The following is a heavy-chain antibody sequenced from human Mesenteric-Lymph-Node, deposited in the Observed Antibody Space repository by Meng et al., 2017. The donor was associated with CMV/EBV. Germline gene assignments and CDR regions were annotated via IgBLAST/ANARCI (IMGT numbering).Heavy chain of an antibody. D-gene: IGHD2-2*01. CDR3: AMSSWEY. Sequence: SVKVSCKASGYTFTSNGISWVRQAPGQGLEWMGWISAYNGDANYAQKFQGRVTMTTDTSTSTAYMELRNLKSDDTADYYCAMSSWEYWGQGALVTVSS. V-gene: IGHV1-18*01. CDR1: GYTFTSNG. CDR2: ISAYNGDA. J-gene: IGHJ4*02.